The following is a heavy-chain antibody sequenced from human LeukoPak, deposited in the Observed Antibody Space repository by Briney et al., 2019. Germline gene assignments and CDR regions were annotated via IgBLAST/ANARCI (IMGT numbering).Heavy chain of an antibody. D-gene: IGHD1-26*01. J-gene: IGHJ4*02. CDR3: ARFIVGATGIDY. Sequence: PSETLSLTCTVSGGSIRSSYYYWGWIRQPPGKGLEWIGSIYDSGSTYYNPSLKSRVTISVDTSKNQFSLKLSSVTAADTAVYYCARFIVGATGIDYWGQGTLVTVSS. V-gene: IGHV4-39*07. CDR2: IYDSGST. CDR1: GGSIRSSYYY.